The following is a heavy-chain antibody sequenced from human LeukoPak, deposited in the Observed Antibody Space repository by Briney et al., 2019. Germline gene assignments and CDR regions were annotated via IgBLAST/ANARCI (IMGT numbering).Heavy chain of an antibody. D-gene: IGHD3-10*02. Sequence: SETLSLTCTVSGASISSASYYWSWNRQPPGKRLEWIGYIYYSGSTNYNLSLKSRLTISLDTSKNQFSLKLSSVTAADTAVYYCARGLSRFGEVGTFDYWGQGTLVTVSS. CDR1: GASISSASYY. V-gene: IGHV4-61*01. CDR3: ARGLSRFGEVGTFDY. CDR2: IYYSGST. J-gene: IGHJ4*02.